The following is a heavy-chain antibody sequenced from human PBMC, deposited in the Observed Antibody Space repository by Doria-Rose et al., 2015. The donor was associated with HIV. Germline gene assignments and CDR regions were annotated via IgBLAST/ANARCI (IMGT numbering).Heavy chain of an antibody. D-gene: IGHD6-13*01. Sequence: SGPVLVKPTETLTLTCTVSGVSLSSPGMGVSWIRQPPGKALEWLANIFSDDERSYKTSLKIRLTISRDTSKSQVVLTMTDMDPVDTATYYCARIKSSRWYHKYYFDFWGQGTLVTVSA. J-gene: IGHJ4*02. CDR1: GVSLSSPGMG. V-gene: IGHV2-26*01. CDR3: ARIKSSRWYHKYYFDF. CDR2: IFSDDER.